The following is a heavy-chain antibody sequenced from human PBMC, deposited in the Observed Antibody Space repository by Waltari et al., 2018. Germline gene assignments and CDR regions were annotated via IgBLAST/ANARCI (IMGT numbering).Heavy chain of an antibody. CDR2: IYYSGST. Sequence: QLQLQESGPGLVKPSETLSLTCTVSGGSISSSSYYWGWIRQPPGKGLEWIGSIYYSGSTYYNPSLKSRVTISVDTSKNQFSLKLSSVTAADTAVYYCARNPLWSGYDMAWGQGTMVTVSS. CDR3: ARNPLWSGYDMA. V-gene: IGHV4-39*01. CDR1: GGSISSSSYY. D-gene: IGHD5-12*01. J-gene: IGHJ3*01.